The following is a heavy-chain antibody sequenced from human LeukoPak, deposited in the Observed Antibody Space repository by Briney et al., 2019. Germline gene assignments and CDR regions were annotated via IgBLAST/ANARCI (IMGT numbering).Heavy chain of an antibody. CDR3: AKRRDGDY. J-gene: IGHJ4*02. V-gene: IGHV3-23*01. Sequence: GGSLRLSCAASGFTFSSYAMSWVRQAPGKGPEWVSVITGSGSSRTNYADSVKGRFTISRDNSKNTLYLQMNSLRAEDTAVYYCAKRRDGDYWGQGTLVTVSS. D-gene: IGHD6-6*01. CDR2: ITGSGSSRT. CDR1: GFTFSSYA.